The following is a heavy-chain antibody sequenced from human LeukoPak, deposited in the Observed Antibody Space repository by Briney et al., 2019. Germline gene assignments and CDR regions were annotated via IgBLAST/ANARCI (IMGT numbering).Heavy chain of an antibody. V-gene: IGHV3-7*04. CDR1: GFTFSRYL. CDR2: IKADGSKE. Sequence: GGSLRLSCRASGFTFSRYLMTWVRQGPGKGLEWVANIKADGSKEYYVDSVMGRFTISRDNAQNSLFLQMNSLRTDDTAVYYCAGGYGDYYYGVDVWGQGTTVTVSS. J-gene: IGHJ6*02. D-gene: IGHD4-17*01. CDR3: AGGYGDYYYGVDV.